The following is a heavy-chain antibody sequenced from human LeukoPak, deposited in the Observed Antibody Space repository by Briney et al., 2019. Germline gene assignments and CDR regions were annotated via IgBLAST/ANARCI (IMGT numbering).Heavy chain of an antibody. CDR3: AKGGAHYDFWSGYPPYYYYGMDV. Sequence: PGGSLRLSCAASGFTFSSYGMNWVRQAPGKGLEWVSYISSSTSTIYYADSVKGRFTISRDNAKNSLYLQMNSLRAEDTALYYCAKGGAHYDFWSGYPPYYYYGMDVWGQGTTVTVSS. CDR1: GFTFSSYG. CDR2: ISSSTSTI. D-gene: IGHD3-3*01. J-gene: IGHJ6*02. V-gene: IGHV3-48*01.